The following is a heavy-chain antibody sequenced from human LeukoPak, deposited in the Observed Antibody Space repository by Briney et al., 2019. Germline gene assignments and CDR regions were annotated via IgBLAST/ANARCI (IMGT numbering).Heavy chain of an antibody. CDR2: IYSGGTT. D-gene: IGHD3-10*01. Sequence: GGSLRLSCAVSGFIVTGNYMTWVRLAPGKGLEWVSTIYSGGTTFYTDSVRGRFTISRDNSKNTLYLQMNSLRAEDAAIYYCARVLYYYASVSYNYYMDVWGKGTTVIISS. CDR3: ARVLYYYASVSYNYYMDV. CDR1: GFIVTGNY. V-gene: IGHV3-53*01. J-gene: IGHJ6*03.